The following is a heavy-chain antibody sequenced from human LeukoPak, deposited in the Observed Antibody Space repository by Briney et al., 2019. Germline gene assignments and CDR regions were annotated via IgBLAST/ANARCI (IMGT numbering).Heavy chain of an antibody. CDR3: ARSKSEGFDP. V-gene: IGHV1-18*01. CDR2: ISAYNGNT. CDR1: VYTFTNYG. J-gene: IGHJ5*02. Sequence: AASVTVSFKSSVYTFTNYGISWVRQAPGQGLEWMGWISAYNGNTNYAQKLQGRVTMTTDTSTSTAYMELRSLRSDDTAVYYCARSKSEGFDPWGQGTLVTVSS.